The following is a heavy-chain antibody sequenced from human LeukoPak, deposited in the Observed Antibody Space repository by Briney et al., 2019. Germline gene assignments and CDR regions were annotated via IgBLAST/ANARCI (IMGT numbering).Heavy chain of an antibody. CDR3: ARKRGSWHADY. CDR2: ISAYNGNT. D-gene: IGHD6-13*01. Sequence: ASVKVSCKASGYTFTGYYMHWVRQAPGQGLEWMGWISAYNGNTNYAQKLQGRVTMTTDTSTSTAYMELRSLRSDDTAVYYCARKRGSWHADYWGQGTLVTVSS. J-gene: IGHJ4*02. CDR1: GYTFTGYY. V-gene: IGHV1-18*04.